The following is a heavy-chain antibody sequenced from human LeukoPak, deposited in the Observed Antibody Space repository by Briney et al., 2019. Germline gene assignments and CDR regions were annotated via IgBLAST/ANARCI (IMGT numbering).Heavy chain of an antibody. CDR3: ARRGGYSGYEQV. CDR1: GGSISSYY. Sequence: SETLSLTCTVSGGSISSYYWSWIRQPPGQGLEWIGYIYSSGNTNYNPSLKSRVAISVDTSKNQFSLNLSSVTAADTAVYYCARRGGYSGYEQVWGQGTLVTVSS. D-gene: IGHD5-12*01. V-gene: IGHV4-59*08. CDR2: IYSSGNT. J-gene: IGHJ4*02.